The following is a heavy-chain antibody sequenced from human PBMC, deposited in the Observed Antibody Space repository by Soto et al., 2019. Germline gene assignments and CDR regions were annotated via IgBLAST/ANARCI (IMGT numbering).Heavy chain of an antibody. D-gene: IGHD2-21*02. CDR3: SGGGVGDCLNYFGY. Sequence: ESGGGVVQPGRSLRLSCAASGFTFSDYGMYWVRQAPGKGLEWVAMIWYDGSREHYPDSVKGRLTVSRDHSNNTPYLQMNRPRAEDPAVYFRSGGGVGDCLNYFGYWGRGTLVTVSS. V-gene: IGHV3-33*01. J-gene: IGHJ4*02. CDR2: IWYDGSRE. CDR1: GFTFSDYG.